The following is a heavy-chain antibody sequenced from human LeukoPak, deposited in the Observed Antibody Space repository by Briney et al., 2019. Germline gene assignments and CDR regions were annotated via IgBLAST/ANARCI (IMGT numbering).Heavy chain of an antibody. CDR1: GFTFSDYY. CDR2: ISSSGSTI. CDR3: ARGPPYVVIGVRSYYYMDV. J-gene: IGHJ6*03. Sequence: PGGSLRLSCAASGFTFSDYYMSWIRQAPGKGLEWVSYISSSGSTIYYADSVKGRFTISRGNAKNSLYLQMNSLRAEDTAVYYCARGPPYVVIGVRSYYYMDVWGKGTTVTVSS. D-gene: IGHD3-10*01. V-gene: IGHV3-11*01.